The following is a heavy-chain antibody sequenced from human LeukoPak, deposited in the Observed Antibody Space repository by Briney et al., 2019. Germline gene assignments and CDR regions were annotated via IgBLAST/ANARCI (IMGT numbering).Heavy chain of an antibody. CDR1: GYTFTSYY. CDR2: INPSGGST. V-gene: IGHV1-46*01. CDR3: ARAIQLWFKEPGY. J-gene: IGHJ4*02. Sequence: GGSLRLSCAASGYTFTSYYMHWVRQAPGQGLEWMGIINPSGGSTSYAQKFQGRVTMTRDTSTSTVYMELSSLRSEDTAVYYCARAIQLWFKEPGYWGQGTLVTVSS. D-gene: IGHD5-18*01.